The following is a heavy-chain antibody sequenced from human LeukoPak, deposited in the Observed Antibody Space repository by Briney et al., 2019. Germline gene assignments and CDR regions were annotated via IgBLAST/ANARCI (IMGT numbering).Heavy chain of an antibody. CDR2: IISSSSYI. J-gene: IGHJ4*02. CDR1: GFTFSSYS. V-gene: IGHV3-21*01. D-gene: IGHD3-22*01. Sequence: GGSLRLSCAASGFTFSSYSMNWVRQAPGKGLDSVSSIISSSSYIYYADSVKGPFTISRDNAKNSLYLQMNSLRAEDTAVYLCARALLYFYDSSGYVDYWGQGTLVTVSS. CDR3: ARALLYFYDSSGYVDY.